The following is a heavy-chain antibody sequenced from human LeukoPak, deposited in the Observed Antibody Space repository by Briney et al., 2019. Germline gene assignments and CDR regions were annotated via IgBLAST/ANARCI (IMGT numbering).Heavy chain of an antibody. D-gene: IGHD3-3*01. CDR2: INHSGST. CDR3: ASRYDFWSGYSH. Sequence: SETLSLTCAVYGGSFSGYYWSWIRQPPGKGLEWIGEINHSGSTNYNPSLKSRVTISVDTSKNQFSLKLSSVTAADTAVYYCASRYDFWSGYSHWGQGTLVTVSS. CDR1: GGSFSGYY. J-gene: IGHJ4*02. V-gene: IGHV4-34*01.